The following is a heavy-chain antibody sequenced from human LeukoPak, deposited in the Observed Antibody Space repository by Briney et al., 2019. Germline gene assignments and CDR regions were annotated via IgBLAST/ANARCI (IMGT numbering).Heavy chain of an antibody. CDR3: ARDAYSSSSFDY. J-gene: IGHJ4*02. V-gene: IGHV3-21*01. CDR2: ISSSSTYI. CDR1: GFIFSSHS. D-gene: IGHD6-6*01. Sequence: GGSLRLSCAASGFIFSSHSMNWVRQAPGKGLEWVSFISSSSTYIHYADSVKGRFTISRDNAKNSLNLQMNSLRAEDTAVYYCARDAYSSSSFDYWGQGTLVTVSS.